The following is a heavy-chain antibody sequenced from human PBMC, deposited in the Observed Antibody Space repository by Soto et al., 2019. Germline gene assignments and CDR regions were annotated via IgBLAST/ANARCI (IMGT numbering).Heavy chain of an antibody. Sequence: ASVKVSCKASGYTFTAYSIHWVRQAPGQRPEWMGWVTAGEGNTDYSQKFQGRVTITRDAYASTVYTELYSLRSEDTAVYYCARENPPQAGSYYDSWGHGTLVTVSS. CDR1: GYTFTAYS. V-gene: IGHV1-3*01. CDR2: VTAGEGNT. J-gene: IGHJ5*01. D-gene: IGHD3-10*01. CDR3: ARENPPQAGSYYDS.